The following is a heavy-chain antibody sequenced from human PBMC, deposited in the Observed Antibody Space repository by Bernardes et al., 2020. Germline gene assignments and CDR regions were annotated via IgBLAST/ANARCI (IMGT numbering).Heavy chain of an antibody. CDR1: GFTFSSYW. D-gene: IGHD3-9*01. Sequence: GGSLRLSCAASGFTFSSYWMNWVRQAPGKGLEWVANIKEDGSEKYYVDSVKGRFTISRDNARNSLYLQMNSLRAEDTAVFYCARGSPSYYDILTGYYPQKPLDYWGQGTLVTVSS. CDR2: IKEDGSEK. CDR3: ARGSPSYYDILTGYYPQKPLDY. J-gene: IGHJ4*02. V-gene: IGHV3-7*01.